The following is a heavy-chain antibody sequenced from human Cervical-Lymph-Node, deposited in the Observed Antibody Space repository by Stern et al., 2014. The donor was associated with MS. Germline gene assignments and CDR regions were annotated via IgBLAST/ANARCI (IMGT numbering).Heavy chain of an antibody. CDR2: IIPILGIA. J-gene: IGHJ6*02. V-gene: IGHV1-69*02. D-gene: IGHD3-3*01. CDR3: ARGQLRLTTYYYYYGMDV. CDR1: GGTFSSYT. Sequence: QVQLVQSGAEVKKPGSSVKVSCKASGGTFSSYTISWVRQAPGQGLEWMGRIIPILGIANYAQKFQGRVTITADKSTSTAYMELSSLRSEDTAVYYCARGQLRLTTYYYYYGMDVWGQGTTVTVSS.